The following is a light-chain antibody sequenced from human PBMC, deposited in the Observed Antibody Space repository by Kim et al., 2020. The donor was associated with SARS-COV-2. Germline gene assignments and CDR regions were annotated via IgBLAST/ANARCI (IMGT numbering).Light chain of an antibody. CDR1: QSIGNSY. Sequence: ASVGDRVTIPCRASQSIGNSYLNWYVQKPGKAPNLLIYSTSSLESGVPSRFSGSGSGTDFTLTITSLQVEDFATYYCQQSYNTPYTFGQGTKLEI. CDR2: STS. J-gene: IGKJ2*01. CDR3: QQSYNTPYT. V-gene: IGKV1-39*01.